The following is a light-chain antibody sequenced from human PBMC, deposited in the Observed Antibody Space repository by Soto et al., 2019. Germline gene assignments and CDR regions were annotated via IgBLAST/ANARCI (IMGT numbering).Light chain of an antibody. CDR3: AAWDGSLQTWV. V-gene: IGLV1-44*01. CDR2: TNN. J-gene: IGLJ3*02. Sequence: QSVLTQPPSASGTPGQRVTISCSGSSSNIGSNIVNWYQQLPGTAPKILIYTNNQRPPGVPDRFSDSKSGTSASLAISGLQSEDEADYYCAAWDGSLQTWVFGGGTKLTVL. CDR1: SSNIGSNI.